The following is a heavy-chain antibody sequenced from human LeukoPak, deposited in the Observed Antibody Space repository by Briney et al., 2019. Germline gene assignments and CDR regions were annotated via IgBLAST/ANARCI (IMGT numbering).Heavy chain of an antibody. Sequence: GGSLRLSCVASGFTFSSFALDWVRQAPGRGLEWISVVSRTGSTKYYADSVKGRFTISRDNAKDSLYLQMNSLRAEDTALYYCAIGPPGSSGSYYTNYWGQGTLVTVSS. J-gene: IGHJ4*02. CDR1: GFTFSSFA. V-gene: IGHV3-23*01. D-gene: IGHD3-10*01. CDR3: AIGPPGSSGSYYTNY. CDR2: VSRTGSTK.